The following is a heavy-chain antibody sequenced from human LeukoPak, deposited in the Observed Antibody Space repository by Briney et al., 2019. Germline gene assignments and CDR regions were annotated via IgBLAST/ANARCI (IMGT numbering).Heavy chain of an antibody. J-gene: IGHJ6*02. CDR2: TYYRSKWYN. V-gene: IGHV6-1*01. CDR3: ARGIVSYGSGWYYYYYGMDV. CDR1: GDSVSSNSAA. Sequence: SQTLSLTCAISGDSVSSNSAAWNWIRQSPSRGLEWLGRTYYRSKWYNDYAVSVKSRITINPDTSKNQFSLQLNSVTPEDTAVYYCARGIVSYGSGWYYYYYGMDVWGQGTTVTVSS. D-gene: IGHD6-19*01.